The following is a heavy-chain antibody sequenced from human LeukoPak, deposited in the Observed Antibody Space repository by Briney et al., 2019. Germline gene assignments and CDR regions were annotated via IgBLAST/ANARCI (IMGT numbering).Heavy chain of an antibody. V-gene: IGHV3-23*01. CDR3: AKQLGYCSDGSCYFPY. Sequence: GGSLRLSCAASAFIFNNYAMSWVRQAPGKGLEWVSGINGNGEITYYADSVKGRFTISRDNSKSTLCLQMNSLRAEDTAVYYCAKQLGYCSDGSCYFPYWGQGTLVTVSS. CDR2: INGNGEIT. D-gene: IGHD2-15*01. J-gene: IGHJ4*02. CDR1: AFIFNNYA.